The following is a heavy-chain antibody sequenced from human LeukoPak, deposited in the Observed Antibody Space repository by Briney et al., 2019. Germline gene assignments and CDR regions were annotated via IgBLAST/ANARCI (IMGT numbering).Heavy chain of an antibody. CDR3: ARGGGLDV. CDR2: ISSSSSTI. D-gene: IGHD3-16*01. CDR1: GFTFSTYS. J-gene: IGHJ6*02. V-gene: IGHV3-48*01. Sequence: GGSLRLSCAASGFTFSTYSMNWVRQAPGKGLDWVSYISSSSSTIYYADSVKGRFTISRDSAKNSLYLQMSNLRAEDTAVYFCARGGGLDVWGQGATVTVSS.